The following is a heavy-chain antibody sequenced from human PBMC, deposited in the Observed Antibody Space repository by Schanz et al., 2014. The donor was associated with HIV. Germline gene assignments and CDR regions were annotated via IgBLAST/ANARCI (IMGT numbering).Heavy chain of an antibody. CDR3: AKDRNYYDDKYLGKGNYYYYYGMDV. Sequence: QVQLAESGGGVVRPGRSLRLSCVASGFSFDSFGMHWVRQAPGKGLEWVAVISYDGVNKHFADSVKGRFTISRDNSKNTLYLQMKSLRREDTAVYFCAKDRNYYDDKYLGKGNYYYYYGMDVWGQGTTVTVSS. J-gene: IGHJ6*02. CDR2: ISYDGVNK. CDR1: GFSFDSFG. D-gene: IGHD3-22*01. V-gene: IGHV3-30*18.